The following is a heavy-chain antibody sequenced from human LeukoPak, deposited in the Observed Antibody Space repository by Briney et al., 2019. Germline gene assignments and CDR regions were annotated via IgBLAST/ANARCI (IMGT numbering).Heavy chain of an antibody. CDR3: ARDPVGSYYDILTGPRYFDY. CDR1: GGSISSYY. Sequence: PSETLSLTCTVSGGSISSYYWSWIRQPAGKGLEWIGRIYTSGSTNYNPSLKSRVTISVDKSKNQFSLKLSSVTAADTAVYYRARDPVGSYYDILTGPRYFDYWGQGTLVTVSS. D-gene: IGHD3-9*01. J-gene: IGHJ4*02. V-gene: IGHV4-4*07. CDR2: IYTSGST.